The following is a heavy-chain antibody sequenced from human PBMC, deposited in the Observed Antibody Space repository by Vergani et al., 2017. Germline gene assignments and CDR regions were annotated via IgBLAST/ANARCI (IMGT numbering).Heavy chain of an antibody. CDR3: ARSIGYCTGATCRAYYFDH. D-gene: IGHD2-8*02. CDR1: GYIFKNYY. V-gene: IGHV1-46*02. Sequence: VQLVQSGAEVRKPGASVTVSCTASGYIFKNYYIHWLRQAPGQAFEWMGILNPTTGHTTSAQKFMGRVDMTRDPSTDTSTRTVQMTLSSMRSEDTAVYYCARSIGYCTGATCRAYYFDHWGQGTRVTVSS. J-gene: IGHJ5*02. CDR2: LNPTTGHT.